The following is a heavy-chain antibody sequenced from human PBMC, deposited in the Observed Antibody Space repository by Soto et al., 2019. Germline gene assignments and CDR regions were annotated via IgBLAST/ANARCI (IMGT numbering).Heavy chain of an antibody. Sequence: GGSLRLSCAASGFTFSSYAMSWVRQAPGKGLEWVSAISGSGGSTYYADSVKGRFTISRDNSKNTLYLQMNSLRAEDTAVYYCANTIYSSGWYYGMDVWGQGTTVTVSS. CDR3: ANTIYSSGWYYGMDV. D-gene: IGHD6-19*01. CDR2: ISGSGGST. V-gene: IGHV3-23*01. CDR1: GFTFSSYA. J-gene: IGHJ6*02.